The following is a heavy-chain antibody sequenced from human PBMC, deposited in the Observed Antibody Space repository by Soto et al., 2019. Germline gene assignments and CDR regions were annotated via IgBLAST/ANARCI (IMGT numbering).Heavy chain of an antibody. CDR3: ARGPLRLQLLRWFDP. CDR1: GYTFTSYG. CDR2: ISAYNGNT. V-gene: IGHV1-18*01. Sequence: GASVKVSCQAFGYTFTSYGISWVRPAPGQGLEWMGWISAYNGNTNYAQKLQGRVTMTTDTSTSTAYMELRSLRSDDTAVYYCARGPLRLQLLRWFDPWGQGTLVTVSS. J-gene: IGHJ5*02. D-gene: IGHD5-12*01.